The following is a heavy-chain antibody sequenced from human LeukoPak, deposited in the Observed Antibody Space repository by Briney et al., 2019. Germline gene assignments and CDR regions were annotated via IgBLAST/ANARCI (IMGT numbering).Heavy chain of an antibody. CDR3: ARDAPRWRNAFDF. Sequence: GASVKVSCKASGYTFTSTGICWVRQAPGQGLEWMGWVSAHNGNTNYAQKFRGRVTMTIDTSTNTAYMELGSLRSDDTAVYFCARDAPRWRNAFDFWGQGTMVTVSS. J-gene: IGHJ3*01. CDR1: GYTFTSTG. V-gene: IGHV1-18*01. D-gene: IGHD4-23*01. CDR2: VSAHNGNT.